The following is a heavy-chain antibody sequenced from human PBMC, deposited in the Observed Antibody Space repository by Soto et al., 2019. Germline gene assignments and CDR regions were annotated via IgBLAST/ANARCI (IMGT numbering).Heavy chain of an antibody. CDR1: GGSISRSSFH. Sequence: SETLSLTCTVSGGSISRSSFHWGWIRQPPGKGLEWIGSIYHSGNTYYNPSLKSRVTISVDRSKNQFSLKLSSVTAADTAVYYCARVPDRWGQGTLVTVSS. CDR2: IYHSGNT. J-gene: IGHJ5*02. V-gene: IGHV4-39*07. CDR3: ARVPDR. D-gene: IGHD2-2*01.